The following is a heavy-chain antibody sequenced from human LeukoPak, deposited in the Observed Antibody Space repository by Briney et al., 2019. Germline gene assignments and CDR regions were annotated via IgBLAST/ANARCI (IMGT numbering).Heavy chain of an antibody. D-gene: IGHD3-22*01. Sequence: GASVKVSCKASGYTFTSYGISWVRQAPGQGLEWMGWISAYNGNTNYAQKLQGRVTMTTDTSTSTAYMELRSLRSDDTAVYYCAGYYDSSGYYDNALDIWGQGTMVTVSS. CDR1: GYTFTSYG. V-gene: IGHV1-18*01. J-gene: IGHJ3*02. CDR2: ISAYNGNT. CDR3: AGYYDSSGYYDNALDI.